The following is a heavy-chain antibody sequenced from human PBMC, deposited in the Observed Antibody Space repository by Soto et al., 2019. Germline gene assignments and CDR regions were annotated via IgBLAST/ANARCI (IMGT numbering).Heavy chain of an antibody. CDR2: IIPIFGTA. J-gene: IGHJ4*02. Sequence: QVQLVQSGAEVKKPGASVKVSCKASGGTFSSYAISWVLQAPGQGLEWMGGIIPIFGTANYAQKFQGRVTITADESTSTAYMELSSLISEDTAVYSCARDPGNIMYYVDYWGQGTLVSVSS. V-gene: IGHV1-69*01. D-gene: IGHD2-8*01. CDR3: ARDPGNIMYYVDY. CDR1: GGTFSSYA.